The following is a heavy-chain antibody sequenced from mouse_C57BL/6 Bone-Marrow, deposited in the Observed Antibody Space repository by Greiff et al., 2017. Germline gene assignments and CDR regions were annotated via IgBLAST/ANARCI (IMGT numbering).Heavy chain of an antibody. J-gene: IGHJ2*01. D-gene: IGHD1-1*01. CDR2: IDPNSGGT. CDR1: GYTFTSYW. Sequence: QVQLQQSGAELVKPGASVKLSCKASGYTFTSYWMHWVKQRPGRGLEWIGRIDPNSGGTKYNEKFKSKATLTVDKPSSTAYMQLSSLTSEDSAVYYCARWGITTVVATEYFDYWGQGTTLTVSS. V-gene: IGHV1-72*01. CDR3: ARWGITTVVATEYFDY.